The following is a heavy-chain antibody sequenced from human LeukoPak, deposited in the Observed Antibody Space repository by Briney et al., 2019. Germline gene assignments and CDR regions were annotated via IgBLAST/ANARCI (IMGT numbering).Heavy chain of an antibody. CDR2: IYTSGST. J-gene: IGHJ4*02. V-gene: IGHV4-4*07. Sequence: SETLSLTCTVSGGSISSYYWSWIRQSAGKGLEWIGRIYTSGSTNYNPSLKSRVTMSVDTSKNQFSLKLSSVTAADTAMYYCARLHQTMNFDYWGQGTLVTVSS. CDR3: ARLHQTMNFDY. CDR1: GGSISSYY. D-gene: IGHD3-22*01.